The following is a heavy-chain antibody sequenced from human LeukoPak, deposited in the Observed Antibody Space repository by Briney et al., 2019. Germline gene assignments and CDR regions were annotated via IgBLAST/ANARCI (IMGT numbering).Heavy chain of an antibody. V-gene: IGHV3-69-1*01. D-gene: IGHD6-19*01. CDR2: ISKINTI. Sequence: GGSLRLSCVASGFTFSSYSMNWVRQAPGRGLQWVSYISKINTIHYADSVKGRFTISRDNAKHSLSLQMNSLRAEDTAVYYCSKDYEAYSSGWYSWGQGTMVTVSS. CDR1: GFTFSSYS. J-gene: IGHJ4*02. CDR3: SKDYEAYSSGWYS.